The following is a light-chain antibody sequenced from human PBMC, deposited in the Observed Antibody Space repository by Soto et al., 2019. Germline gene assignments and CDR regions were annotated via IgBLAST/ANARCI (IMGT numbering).Light chain of an antibody. V-gene: IGLV2-18*01. Sequence: QSALTQPPSVSGSPGQSVTISCSGSIDDVTAYYRVSWYQQTPGTAPKLMIYDVSNRPSGVPDRFSGSRSGNTASLTISGLQPEDEGDYYCSVYTRTSTYVFGTGTKVTVL. CDR3: SVYTRTSTYV. J-gene: IGLJ1*01. CDR1: IDDVTAYYR. CDR2: DVS.